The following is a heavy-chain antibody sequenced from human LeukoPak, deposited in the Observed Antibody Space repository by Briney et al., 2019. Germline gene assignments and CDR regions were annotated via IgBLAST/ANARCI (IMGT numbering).Heavy chain of an antibody. J-gene: IGHJ4*02. CDR1: GIPFSDYY. Sequence: GGSLRLSRVVSGIPFSDYYMNWIRQAPGKGLEWISYISSSSSYTDYADSVKGRFTISRDNAQNALFLQMNSLRVEDTAVYYCAAGTAADYWGQGTRVAVSS. CDR3: AAGTAADY. D-gene: IGHD6-13*01. V-gene: IGHV3-11*03. CDR2: ISSSSSYT.